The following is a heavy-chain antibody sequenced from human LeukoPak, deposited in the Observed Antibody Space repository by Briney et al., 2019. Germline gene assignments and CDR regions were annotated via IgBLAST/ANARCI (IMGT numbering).Heavy chain of an antibody. CDR1: GYTFTSYG. CDR3: ARDWDGSGWGFLVDYYYYYYGMDV. CDR2: ISAYNGNT. J-gene: IGHJ6*02. V-gene: IGHV1-18*01. Sequence: GASVKVSCKASGYTFTSYGISWVRQAPGQGLEWMGWISAYNGNTNYAQKLQGRVTMTTDTSTSTAYMELRSLRSDDTAVYYCARDWDGSGWGFLVDYYYYYYGMDVWGQGTTVTGSS. D-gene: IGHD6-19*01.